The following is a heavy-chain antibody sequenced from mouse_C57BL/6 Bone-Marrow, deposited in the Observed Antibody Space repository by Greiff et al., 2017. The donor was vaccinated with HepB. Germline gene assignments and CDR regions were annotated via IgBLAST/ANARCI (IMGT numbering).Heavy chain of an antibody. Sequence: EVMLVESGGDLVKPGGSLKLSCAASGFTFSSYGMSWVRQTPDKRLEWVATISSGGSYTYYPDSVKGRFTISRDNAKNTLYLQMSSLKSEDTAMYYCARRVADYWGQGTTLTVSS. CDR3: ARRVADY. CDR1: GFTFSSYG. CDR2: ISSGGSYT. D-gene: IGHD1-1*01. J-gene: IGHJ2*01. V-gene: IGHV5-6*02.